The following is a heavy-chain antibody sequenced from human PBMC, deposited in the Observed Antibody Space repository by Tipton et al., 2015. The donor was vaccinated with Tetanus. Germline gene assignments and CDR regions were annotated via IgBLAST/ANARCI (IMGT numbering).Heavy chain of an antibody. D-gene: IGHD7-27*01. CDR2: IYYSGST. CDR1: GVSISRGDYY. V-gene: IGHV4-30-4*01. CDR3: ARGPVSGDFLR. J-gene: IGHJ4*02. Sequence: LRLSCSVSGVSISRGDYYWSWIRQPPGKGLAWIGYIYYSGSTNYSPSLKSRVTISVDSSKNQFSLKLRSVTAADTAVYYCARGPVSGDFLRWGQGTLVTVSS.